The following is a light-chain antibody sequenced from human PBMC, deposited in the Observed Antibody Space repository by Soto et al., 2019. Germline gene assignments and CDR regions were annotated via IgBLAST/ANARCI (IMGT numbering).Light chain of an antibody. CDR2: SNN. V-gene: IGLV1-44*01. CDR3: AAWDDSLNGVV. J-gene: IGLJ3*02. Sequence: QSVLPQPPSASGTPGQRVTISWSGSSSNIGSNTVNWYQQLPGTAPKLLIYSNNQRPSGVPDRFSGSKSGTSASLAISGLQSEDEADYYCAAWDDSLNGVVFGGGTKLTVL. CDR1: SSNIGSNT.